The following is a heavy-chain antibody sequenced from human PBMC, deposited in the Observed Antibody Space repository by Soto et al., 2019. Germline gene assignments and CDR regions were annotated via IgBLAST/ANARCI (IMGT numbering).Heavy chain of an antibody. CDR1: GFTVSSNY. CDR3: ARGLHDYYYYGMDV. CDR2: IYSGGST. Sequence: XXSLRLSCAASGFTVSSNYMRWVLQAPGKGLEWVSVIYSGGSTYYADSVKGRFTISRDNSKNTLYLQMNSLRAEDTAVYYCARGLHDYYYYGMDVWGQGTTVTVSS. J-gene: IGHJ6*02. V-gene: IGHV3-53*01. D-gene: IGHD5-18*01.